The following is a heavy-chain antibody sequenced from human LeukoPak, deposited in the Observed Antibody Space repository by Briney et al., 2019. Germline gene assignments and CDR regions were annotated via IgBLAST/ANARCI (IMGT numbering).Heavy chain of an antibody. D-gene: IGHD3-3*01. Sequence: SETLSLTCAVYGGSFSGYYWSWIRQPPGKGLEWIGEINHSGSTNYNPSLKSRVTISVDTSKNQFSLKLSSVTAADTAVYYCASQYYDFWSGPYNWFDPWGQGTLVTVSS. CDR2: INHSGST. V-gene: IGHV4-34*01. CDR3: ASQYYDFWSGPYNWFDP. J-gene: IGHJ5*02. CDR1: GGSFSGYY.